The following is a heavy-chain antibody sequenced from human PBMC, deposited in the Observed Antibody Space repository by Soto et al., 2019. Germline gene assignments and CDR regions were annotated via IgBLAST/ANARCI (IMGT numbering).Heavy chain of an antibody. J-gene: IGHJ6*02. V-gene: IGHV6-1*01. Sequence: PAQTLSLSCAISGDSASSNSAAWNCISQSPSRGLEWLGRTYYRSKWYNDYAVSVKSRITINPDTSKNQFSLQLNSVTPEDTAVYYCARDPRDDYDYGMDVWGQGTTVTVSS. CDR2: TYYRSKWYN. CDR3: ARDPRDDYDYGMDV. CDR1: GDSASSNSAA.